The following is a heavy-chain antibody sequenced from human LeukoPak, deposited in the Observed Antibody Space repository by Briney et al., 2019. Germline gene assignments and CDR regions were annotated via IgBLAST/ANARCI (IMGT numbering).Heavy chain of an antibody. CDR1: GFTFSSYG. V-gene: IGHV3-48*01. Sequence: PGGSLRLSCAASGFTFSSYGMHWVRQAPGKGLEWVSYITSSSSTIYYADSVKGRFTISRDNAKNSLYLQMNSLTAEGTAVYYCARSGTYAYFDFWGQGTLVTVSS. J-gene: IGHJ4*02. CDR2: ITSSSSTI. CDR3: ARSGTYAYFDF. D-gene: IGHD1-26*01.